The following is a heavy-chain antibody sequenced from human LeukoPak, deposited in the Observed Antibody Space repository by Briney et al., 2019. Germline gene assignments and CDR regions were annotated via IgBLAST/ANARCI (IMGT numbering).Heavy chain of an antibody. CDR1: GLTLDRYA. J-gene: IGHJ6*02. D-gene: IGHD3-10*01. CDR2: FSLDTDRI. V-gene: IGHV3-9*01. Sequence: GRSLRLSCVASGLTLDRYAMHWVRQGPGKGLEWVAGFSLDTDRIDYADSVRGRFTVSKDDAKKTLYLQMNNLRTEDTALYYCTKDTTPGGADVWGQGTTVTVSS. CDR3: TKDTTPGGADV.